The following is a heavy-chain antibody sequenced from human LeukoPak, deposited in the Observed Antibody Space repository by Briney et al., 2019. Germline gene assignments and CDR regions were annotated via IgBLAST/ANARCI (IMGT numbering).Heavy chain of an antibody. CDR3: ARDPPPAAMVTGFYYYYYGMDV. J-gene: IGHJ6*02. D-gene: IGHD5-18*01. Sequence: GASVKVSCKASGYTFISYGISWVRQAPAQGLEWMGWISAYNGNTNYAQKLQGRVTMTTDTSTSTAYMELRSLRSDDTAVYYCARDPPPAAMVTGFYYYYYGMDVWGQGTTVTVSS. V-gene: IGHV1-18*01. CDR2: ISAYNGNT. CDR1: GYTFISYG.